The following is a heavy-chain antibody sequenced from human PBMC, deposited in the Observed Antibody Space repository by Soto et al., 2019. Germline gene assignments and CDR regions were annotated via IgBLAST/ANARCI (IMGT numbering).Heavy chain of an antibody. J-gene: IGHJ5*02. CDR3: ARMATSGTLNWFDP. Sequence: GASVKVSCKASGYTCGNNDISCVLQATGQGLEWMGWMNPNSGNTGYAQKFQGRVSMTRNTSITTAYLELSSLRSDDTAIYYCARMATSGTLNWFDPWGQGTLVTVSS. V-gene: IGHV1-8*01. CDR1: GYTCGNND. CDR2: MNPNSGNT.